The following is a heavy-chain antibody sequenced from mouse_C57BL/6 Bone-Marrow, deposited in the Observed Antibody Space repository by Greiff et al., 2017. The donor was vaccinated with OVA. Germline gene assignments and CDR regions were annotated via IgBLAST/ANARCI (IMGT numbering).Heavy chain of an antibody. V-gene: IGHV1-19*01. Sequence: EVQLQQSGPVLVKPGASVKMSCKASGYTFTDYYMNWVKQSHGKSLEWIGVINPYNGGTSYNQKFKGKATLTVDKSSSTAYMELNSLTSEDSAVYYCASYGNYPAWFAYWGQGTLVTVSA. CDR2: INPYNGGT. J-gene: IGHJ3*01. CDR3: ASYGNYPAWFAY. D-gene: IGHD2-1*01. CDR1: GYTFTDYY.